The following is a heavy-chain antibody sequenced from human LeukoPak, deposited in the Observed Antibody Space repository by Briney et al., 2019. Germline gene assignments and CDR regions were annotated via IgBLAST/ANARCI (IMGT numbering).Heavy chain of an antibody. J-gene: IGHJ4*02. CDR3: ARHWGAGDYGYFDY. Sequence: GSLRLPCAASGFTFDDYAMHWIRQPPGKGLEWIGYISYSGSTKYNPSLKSRVTISVDTSKNQFSLKLSSVTAADTAVYYCARHWGAGDYGYFDYWGQGTLVTVSS. CDR1: GFTFDDYA. V-gene: IGHV4-59*08. CDR2: ISYSGST. D-gene: IGHD4-17*01.